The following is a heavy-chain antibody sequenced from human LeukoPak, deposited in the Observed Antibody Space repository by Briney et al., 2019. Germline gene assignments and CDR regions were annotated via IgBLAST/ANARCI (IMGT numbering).Heavy chain of an antibody. V-gene: IGHV4-59*08. CDR1: GGSISSYY. D-gene: IGHD2-15*01. J-gene: IGHJ6*02. Sequence: SETLSLTCTVSGGSISSYYWSWIRQPPGKGLEWIGYIYYSGSTNYNPSLKSRVTISVDTSKNQFSLKLSSVTAADTAVYYCARHYCSGGSCHPYYGMDVWGQGTTVTVSS. CDR2: IYYSGST. CDR3: ARHYCSGGSCHPYYGMDV.